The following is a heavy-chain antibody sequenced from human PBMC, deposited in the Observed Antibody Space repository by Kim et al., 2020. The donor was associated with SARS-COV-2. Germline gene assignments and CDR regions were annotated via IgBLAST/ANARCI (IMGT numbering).Heavy chain of an antibody. Sequence: ASVKVSCKASGYTFTSYAMNWVRQAPGQGLEWTGWINTNTGNPTYAQGFTGRFVFSLDTSVSTAYLQISSLKAEDTAVYYCARDPGVSTIFGVVIRNPNYYGMDVWGQGTTVTVSS. CDR3: ARDPGVSTIFGVVIRNPNYYGMDV. V-gene: IGHV7-4-1*02. CDR1: GYTFTSYA. CDR2: INTNTGNP. J-gene: IGHJ6*02. D-gene: IGHD3-3*01.